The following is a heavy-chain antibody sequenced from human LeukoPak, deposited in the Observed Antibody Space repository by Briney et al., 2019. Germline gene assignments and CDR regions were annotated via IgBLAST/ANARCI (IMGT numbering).Heavy chain of an antibody. J-gene: IGHJ6*03. D-gene: IGHD3-16*01. V-gene: IGHV4-39*07. CDR1: GGSISSSSYY. CDR3: ARETSQKGAHYMDV. CDR2: IYYSGST. Sequence: SGTLSLTCTVSGGSISSSSYYWGWIRQPPGKGLEWIGSIYYSGSTYYNPSLKSRVTISVDTSKNQFSLKLSSVTAADTAVYYCARETSQKGAHYMDVWGKGTTVTISS.